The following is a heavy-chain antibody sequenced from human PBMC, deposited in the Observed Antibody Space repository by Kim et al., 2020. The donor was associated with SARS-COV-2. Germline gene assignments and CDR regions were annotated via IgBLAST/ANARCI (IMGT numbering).Heavy chain of an antibody. CDR1: GASITSYY. J-gene: IGHJ1*01. Sequence: SETLSLTCTVSGASITSYYWTWIRQPPGKGLELIGYIYYSGSTNYNPSLNSRVTLSVDTSKNQFSLKLSSVTAADTAVYYCASYSGSFYFQHWGPG. CDR2: IYYSGST. V-gene: IGHV4-59*13. D-gene: IGHD1-26*01. CDR3: ASYSGSFYFQH.